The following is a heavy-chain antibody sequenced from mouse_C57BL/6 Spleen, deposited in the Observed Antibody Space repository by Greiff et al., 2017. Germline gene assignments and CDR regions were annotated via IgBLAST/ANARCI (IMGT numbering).Heavy chain of an antibody. D-gene: IGHD2-4*01. V-gene: IGHV6-3*01. CDR3: TDYYDYGY. CDR2: IRLKSDNYAT. J-gene: IGHJ2*01. Sequence: EVKVVESGGGLVQPGGSMKLSCVASGFTFSNYWMNWVRQSPEKGLEWVAQIRLKSDNYATHYAESVKGRFTISRDDSKSSVYLQMNNLRAEDTGIYYCTDYYDYGYWGQGTTLTVSS. CDR1: GFTFSNYW.